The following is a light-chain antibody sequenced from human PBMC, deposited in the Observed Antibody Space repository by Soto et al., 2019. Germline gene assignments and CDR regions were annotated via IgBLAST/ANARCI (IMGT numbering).Light chain of an antibody. CDR3: QQHNNWPPIT. CDR2: GAS. J-gene: IGKJ5*01. V-gene: IGKV3-15*01. CDR1: QSVSSN. Sequence: EIVMTQSPSTLSVSPGERATLSCRASQSVSSNLAWYQQKPGQAPRLLIYGASTRANGVPARFSGSGSGTEVTITISSLQPADFAVYYCQQHNNWPPITFGQGTRLEIK.